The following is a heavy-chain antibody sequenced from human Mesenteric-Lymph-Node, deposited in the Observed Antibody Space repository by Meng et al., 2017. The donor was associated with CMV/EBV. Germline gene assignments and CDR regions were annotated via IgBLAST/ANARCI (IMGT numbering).Heavy chain of an antibody. J-gene: IGHJ4*02. CDR1: GFTFSSYW. CDR3: AKTGPGYASAIDY. D-gene: IGHD6-19*01. CDR2: ISGTTGST. Sequence: GESLKISCAASGFTFSSYWMIWVRQAPGKGLEWVSAISGTTGSTYYAESVKGRFTISRDNSKSTLSLQMNSLSADDTAVYYCAKTGPGYASAIDYWGQGTPVTVSS. V-gene: IGHV3-23*01.